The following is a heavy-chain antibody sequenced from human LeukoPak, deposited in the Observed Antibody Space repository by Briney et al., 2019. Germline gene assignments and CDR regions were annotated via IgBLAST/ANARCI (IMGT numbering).Heavy chain of an antibody. V-gene: IGHV3-23*01. J-gene: IGHJ6*02. D-gene: IGHD2-2*02. CDR2: ISGSGGST. CDR3: ACCYTILSHYYGMDV. Sequence: PGGSLRLSCAASGFTFSSYAMSWVRQAPGKGLEWVSAISGSGGSTYYADSVKGRFTISRDNSKNTMYLQMNSLRAEDRAVYYCACCYTILSHYYGMDVWCQGTTVTVSS. CDR1: GFTFSSYA.